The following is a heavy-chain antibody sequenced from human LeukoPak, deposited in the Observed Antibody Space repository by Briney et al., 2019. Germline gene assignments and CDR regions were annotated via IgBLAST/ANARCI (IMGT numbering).Heavy chain of an antibody. CDR1: GYSISSGYY. V-gene: IGHV4-38-2*01. Sequence: SETLSLTCVVSGYSISSGYYWGWIRQPPGKGLEWIGSIYRSGSTYYNPSLKSRVTISVDTSKNQFSLKLSSVTAADTAMYYCARHPAMVPDDASDIWGQGTMVAVSS. CDR3: ARHPAMVPDDASDI. D-gene: IGHD5-18*01. J-gene: IGHJ3*02. CDR2: IYRSGST.